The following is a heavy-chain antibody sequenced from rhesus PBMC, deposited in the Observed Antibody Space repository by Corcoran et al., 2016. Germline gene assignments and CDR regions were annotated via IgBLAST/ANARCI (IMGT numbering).Heavy chain of an antibody. CDR3: ARSPPGTYFDY. CDR1: GGSISSTH. D-gene: IGHD2-15*01. J-gene: IGHJ4*01. V-gene: IGHV4-173*01. Sequence: QMQLQESGPGLVKPSETLSLTCAASGGSISSTHWSWFRQPPGTGLAWIGRSAGSAGNTDYNPSLKSRVTISTDTSKNQFSLRLSSVTAADTAVYFCARSPPGTYFDYWGQGALVTVSS. CDR2: SAGSAGNT.